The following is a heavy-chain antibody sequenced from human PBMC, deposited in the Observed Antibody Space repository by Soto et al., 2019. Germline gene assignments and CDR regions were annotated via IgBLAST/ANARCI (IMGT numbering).Heavy chain of an antibody. D-gene: IGHD2-15*01. V-gene: IGHV1-69*13. J-gene: IGHJ4*02. CDR1: GGTFSSYA. Sequence: SVKVSCKASGGTFSSYAISWVRQAPGQGLEWMGGIIPIFGTANYAQKFQGRVTITADESTSTAYMELSSLRSEDTAVYYCARGCSGGSCYDYWGQGTLVTVSS. CDR3: ARGCSGGSCYDY. CDR2: IIPIFGTA.